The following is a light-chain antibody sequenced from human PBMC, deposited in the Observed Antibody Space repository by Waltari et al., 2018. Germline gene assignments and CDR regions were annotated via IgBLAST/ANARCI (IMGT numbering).Light chain of an antibody. CDR3: QQYSSESYT. V-gene: IGKV1-5*03. Sequence: DIQMTQSPSTLPASVGDRVTITCRASQSIGYWLAWYQQKPGKAPKLLIQKASSLQGGIPSRFGGSGSGTEFTLTISSLQPDDSATYHCQQYSSESYTFGQGTKLEIK. CDR2: KAS. J-gene: IGKJ2*01. CDR1: QSIGYW.